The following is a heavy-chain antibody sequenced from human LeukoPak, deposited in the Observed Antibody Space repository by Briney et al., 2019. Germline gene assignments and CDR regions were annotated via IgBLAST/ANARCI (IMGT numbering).Heavy chain of an antibody. CDR1: GGSISSYY. J-gene: IGHJ3*01. D-gene: IGHD4-11*01. Sequence: SETLSLTCTVSGGSISSYYWSWIRQPPGKGLEWIGYIYYSGSTNYNPSLKSRVTISVDTSKNQFSLKLSSVTAADTAVYYCAREDTVSSDDAFDLWGQGTWSPSL. CDR2: IYYSGST. V-gene: IGHV4-59*01. CDR3: AREDTVSSDDAFDL.